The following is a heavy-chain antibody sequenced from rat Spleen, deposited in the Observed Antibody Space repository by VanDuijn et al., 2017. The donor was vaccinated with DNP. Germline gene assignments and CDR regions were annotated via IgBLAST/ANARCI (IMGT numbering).Heavy chain of an antibody. V-gene: IGHV5-19*01. J-gene: IGHJ1*01. CDR1: GITFSNSG. CDR2: ISPSGGGNI. D-gene: IGHD1-3*01. CDR3: ARHGRVTTVATYWYFDF. Sequence: EVQLVESGGGLVQPGRSLKLSCAASGITFSNSGMHWIRQAPTKGLEWVTSISPSGGGNIYYRGSVKGRFTISRDNSKSTLYLQMDSLRSEDTATYYCARHGRVTTVATYWYFDFWGPGTMVTVSS.